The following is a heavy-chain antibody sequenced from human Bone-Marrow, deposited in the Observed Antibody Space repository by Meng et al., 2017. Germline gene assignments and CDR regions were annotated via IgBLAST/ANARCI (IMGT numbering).Heavy chain of an antibody. CDR3: ARAPRGVVRGVSADY. V-gene: IGHV3-11*04. J-gene: IGHJ4*02. D-gene: IGHD3-10*01. CDR1: GFTFSDYY. CDR2: ISSSGSTI. Sequence: GESLKISCAASGFTFSDYYMSWIRQAPGKGLEWVSYISSSGSTIYYADSVKGRFTISRDNAKNSLYLQMNSRRAEDTAVYYCARAPRGVVRGVSADYWGQGTLVTVSS.